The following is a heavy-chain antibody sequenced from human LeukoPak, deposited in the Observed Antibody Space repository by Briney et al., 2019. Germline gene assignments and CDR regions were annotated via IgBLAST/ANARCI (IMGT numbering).Heavy chain of an antibody. CDR1: GFTFSGYG. CDR2: LSYDGSNK. Sequence: GGSPRLSCAASGFTFSGYGTHWVRHAPGKGLEWGAFLSYDGSNKFYADAVNGRFTISRDNSENTLHLQMNSLKDEDTAVYYCARGLYKNGWYYFDYWGQGTLVTVSS. D-gene: IGHD6-19*01. J-gene: IGHJ4*02. V-gene: IGHV3-33*05. CDR3: ARGLYKNGWYYFDY.